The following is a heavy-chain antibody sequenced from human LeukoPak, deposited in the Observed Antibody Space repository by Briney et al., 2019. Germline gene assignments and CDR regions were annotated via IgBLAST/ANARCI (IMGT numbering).Heavy chain of an antibody. J-gene: IGHJ4*02. D-gene: IGHD3-16*02. CDR2: INPNSGGT. CDR3: ARGTPGSYLGY. Sequence: ASVRVSCKASGYTFTAYYMHWVRQAPGQGLEWMGWINPNSGGTNYAQKFKGWVTLNRDTSVNTTYMELSRLTSDVTAVYFCARGTPGSYLGYWGQGTLVTVSP. V-gene: IGHV1-2*04. CDR1: GYTFTAYY.